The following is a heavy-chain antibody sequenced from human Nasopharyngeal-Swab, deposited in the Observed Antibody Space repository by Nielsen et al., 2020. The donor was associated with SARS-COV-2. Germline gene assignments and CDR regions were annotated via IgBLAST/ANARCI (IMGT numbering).Heavy chain of an antibody. J-gene: IGHJ4*02. V-gene: IGHV4-39*07. CDR3: ARAYSSSWYDY. CDR1: GGSISSYY. Sequence: SETLSLTCTVSGGSISSYYWGWIRQPPGKGLEWIGSIYYSGSTYYNPSLKSRVTISVDTSKNQFSLKLSSVTAADTAVYYCARAYSSSWYDYWGQGTLVTVSS. D-gene: IGHD6-13*01. CDR2: IYYSGST.